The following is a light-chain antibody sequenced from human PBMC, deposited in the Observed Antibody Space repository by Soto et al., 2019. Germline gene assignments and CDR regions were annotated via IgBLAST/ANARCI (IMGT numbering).Light chain of an antibody. CDR3: QQYNNWPPLT. Sequence: EIVMTQSPATLSVSAGERVTLSCRASQSVSSNLAWYQQKPGQAPRLLIYRASTRATGIPARFSGSGSGTDFTLTISSLQSEDFAVYYCQQYNNWPPLTFGGGTKVEIK. CDR2: RAS. V-gene: IGKV3D-15*01. J-gene: IGKJ4*01. CDR1: QSVSSN.